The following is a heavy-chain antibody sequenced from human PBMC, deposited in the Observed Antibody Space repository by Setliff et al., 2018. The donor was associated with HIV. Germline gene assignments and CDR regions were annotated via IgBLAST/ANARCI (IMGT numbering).Heavy chain of an antibody. V-gene: IGHV2-5*01. CDR1: GFSLSTNGVA. D-gene: IGHD3-22*01. CDR2: IYWNDDK. CDR3: AHRLSYYDTSGYYSYYFDY. J-gene: IGHJ4*02. Sequence: SGPTLVNPTQTLTLTCTFSGFSLSTNGVAVGWIRQPPGKALEWLALIYWNDDKRYSPSLKSRLTITKDTSKNQVVLTMTNMDPVDTATYYCAHRLSYYDTSGYYSYYFDYWGQGTLVTVSS.